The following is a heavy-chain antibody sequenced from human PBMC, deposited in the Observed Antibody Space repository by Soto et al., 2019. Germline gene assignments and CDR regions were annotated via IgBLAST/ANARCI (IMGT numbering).Heavy chain of an antibody. CDR2: IYYSGST. V-gene: IGHV4-31*03. D-gene: IGHD3-10*01. CDR1: GGSISSGGYY. CDR3: ARDRGVPRYYYYGMDV. Sequence: SETLSLTCTVSGGSISSGGYYWSWIRQHPGKGLEWIGYIYYSGSTYYNPSLKSRVTISVDTSKNQFSLKLSSVTAADTAVYYCARDRGVPRYYYYGMDVWGQGTTVTVSS. J-gene: IGHJ6*02.